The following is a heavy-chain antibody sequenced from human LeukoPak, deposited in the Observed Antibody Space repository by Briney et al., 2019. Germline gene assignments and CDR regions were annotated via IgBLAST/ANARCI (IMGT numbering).Heavy chain of an antibody. J-gene: IGHJ5*02. Sequence: PGGSLRLSCAASGLTFSNYAMSWVRQAPGKGLEWVSAISGSGGSTYYADSARGRFSISRDNSKNTLYLQMNSLRVEDTAVYYCAKDRDISGRWAAPWGQGTLVTVSS. V-gene: IGHV3-23*01. CDR1: GLTFSNYA. CDR3: AKDRDISGRWAAP. CDR2: ISGSGGST. D-gene: IGHD3-22*01.